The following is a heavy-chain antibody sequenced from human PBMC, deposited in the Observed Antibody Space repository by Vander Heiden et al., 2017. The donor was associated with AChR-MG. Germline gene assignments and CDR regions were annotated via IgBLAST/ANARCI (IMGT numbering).Heavy chain of an antibody. D-gene: IGHD3-3*01. Sequence: SGAEVKKPGASVKVSCKASGYTFTSYDINWVRQATGQGLEWMGWMNPNSGNTGYAQKFQGRVTMTRNTSISTAYMELSSLRSEDTAVYYCARGELLRFFRRGKPGTYYGMDVWGQGTTVTVSS. V-gene: IGHV1-8*01. CDR2: MNPNSGNT. CDR3: ARGELLRFFRRGKPGTYYGMDV. CDR1: GYTFTSYD. J-gene: IGHJ6*02.